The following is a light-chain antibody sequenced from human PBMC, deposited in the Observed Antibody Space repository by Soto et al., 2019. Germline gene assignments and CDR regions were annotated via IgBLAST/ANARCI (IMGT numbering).Light chain of an antibody. CDR3: SSYAGSNNYV. CDR2: EVS. V-gene: IGLV2-8*01. J-gene: IGLJ1*01. Sequence: QSALTQPPSASGSPGQSVTISCIGTSSDVGGYNYVSWYQQHPGKAPKLMIYEVSRRPSGVPDRFSGSKSGNTASLTVSGLQHADEADYYCSSYAGSNNYVFGTGTKLTV. CDR1: SSDVGGYNY.